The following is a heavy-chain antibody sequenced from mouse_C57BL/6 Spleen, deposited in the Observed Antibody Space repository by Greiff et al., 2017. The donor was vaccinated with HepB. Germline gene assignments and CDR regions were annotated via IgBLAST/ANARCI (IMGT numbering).Heavy chain of an antibody. V-gene: IGHV1-50*01. D-gene: IGHD1-1*01. Sequence: VQLQQPGAELVKPGASVKLSCKASGCTFTSYWMQWVKQRPGQGLEWIGEIDPSDSYTNYNQKFKGKATLTVDTSSSTAYMQLSSLTSEDSAVYYCARDYYGSHYYAMDYWGQGTSVTVSS. CDR2: IDPSDSYT. J-gene: IGHJ4*01. CDR3: ARDYYGSHYYAMDY. CDR1: GCTFTSYW.